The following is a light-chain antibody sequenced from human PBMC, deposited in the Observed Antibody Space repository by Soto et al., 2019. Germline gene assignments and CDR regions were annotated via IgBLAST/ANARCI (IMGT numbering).Light chain of an antibody. CDR3: QQYGSSPSLT. J-gene: IGKJ4*01. V-gene: IGKV3-20*01. CDR2: GAS. CDR1: QSVSSSY. Sequence: EIVLTQSPGTLSLSPGERATLSCRASQSVSSSYFAWYQQKPGQAPRLLIYGASSRSTGIPDRFSGSGSGTDFTLTISRREPEDFAVYYCQQYGSSPSLTFGGGTKVEIK.